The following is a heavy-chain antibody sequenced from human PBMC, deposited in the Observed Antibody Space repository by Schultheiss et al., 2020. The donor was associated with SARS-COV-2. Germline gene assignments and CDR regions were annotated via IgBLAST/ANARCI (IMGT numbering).Heavy chain of an antibody. CDR3: AKDSAGDN. Sequence: GGSLRLSCAASGFTFSRYGMHWVRQALGKGLEWVAVIWYDGSNKYYADSVKGRFTISRDNSKNAVYLQMNGLRAEDTGVYYCAKDSAGDNWGQGTTVTVSS. J-gene: IGHJ6*02. CDR2: IWYDGSNK. D-gene: IGHD2-21*01. V-gene: IGHV3-30*02. CDR1: GFTFSRYG.